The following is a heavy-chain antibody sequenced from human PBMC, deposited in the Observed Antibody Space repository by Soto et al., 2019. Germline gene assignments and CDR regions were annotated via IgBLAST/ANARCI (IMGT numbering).Heavy chain of an antibody. D-gene: IGHD3-3*01. J-gene: IGHJ5*02. CDR1: GGSISSSNW. Sequence: KSSETLSLTCAVSGGSISSSNWWSWVRQPPGKGLEWIGEIYHSGSTNCNPSLKSRVTISVDKSKNQFSLKLSSVTAADTAVYYCARGGITIFGVVLDPWGQGTLVTVSS. V-gene: IGHV4-4*02. CDR2: IYHSGST. CDR3: ARGGITIFGVVLDP.